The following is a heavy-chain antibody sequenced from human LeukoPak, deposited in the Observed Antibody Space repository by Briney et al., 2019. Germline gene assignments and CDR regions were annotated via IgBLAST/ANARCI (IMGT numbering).Heavy chain of an antibody. D-gene: IGHD5-18*01. Sequence: GESLKISCKGSGYSFTSYWIGWVRQMPGKGLEWMGIIYPGDSDTRYSPSFQGQVTISADKSISTAYLQCSSLKASDTAMYYCARQLPYSYGPKGGWYFDLWGRGTLVTVSS. J-gene: IGHJ2*01. CDR1: GYSFTSYW. V-gene: IGHV5-51*01. CDR3: ARQLPYSYGPKGGWYFDL. CDR2: IYPGDSDT.